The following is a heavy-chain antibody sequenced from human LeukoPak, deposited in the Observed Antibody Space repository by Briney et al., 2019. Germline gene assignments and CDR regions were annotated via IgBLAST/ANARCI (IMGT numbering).Heavy chain of an antibody. Sequence: SQTLSLTCTVSGGSISSGGYYWSWIRQHPGKGLEWIGYIYYSGSTYYNPSLKSRVTISVDMSKNQFSLKLSSVTAADTAVYYCAREYSSGYYPDWGQGTLVTVSS. CDR1: GGSISSGGYY. J-gene: IGHJ4*02. CDR3: AREYSSGYYPD. D-gene: IGHD3-22*01. V-gene: IGHV4-31*03. CDR2: IYYSGST.